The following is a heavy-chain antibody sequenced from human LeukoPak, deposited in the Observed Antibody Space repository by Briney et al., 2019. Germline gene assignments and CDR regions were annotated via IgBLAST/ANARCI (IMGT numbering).Heavy chain of an antibody. CDR2: ISSGGHAK. Sequence: GGSLRLSCAASGFTFTSYSMNWVRQTPGKGLERVSSISSGGHAKHYADSVKGRFTISRDNAHNSLYLQMDGLRVGDTAVYFCAGRYCSNGVCPFDRWGQGTLVTVSS. CDR1: GFTFTSYS. D-gene: IGHD2-8*01. J-gene: IGHJ5*02. V-gene: IGHV3-21*01. CDR3: AGRYCSNGVCPFDR.